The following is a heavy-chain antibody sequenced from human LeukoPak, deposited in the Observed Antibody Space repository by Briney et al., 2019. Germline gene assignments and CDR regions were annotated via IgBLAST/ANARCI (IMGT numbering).Heavy chain of an antibody. Sequence: GGSLRLYYAATGFSVSNNYFSWVGQPPGLCLHWVSAIHSGGRTKYADSVRDRFAISRDTAKNTVYLQMNSLRVDDTAAYYCARPGSASGYWVHWGQGTLVTVSS. CDR3: ARPGSASGYWVH. J-gene: IGHJ4*02. CDR1: GFSVSNNY. CDR2: IHSGGRT. D-gene: IGHD3-3*01. V-gene: IGHV3-66*01.